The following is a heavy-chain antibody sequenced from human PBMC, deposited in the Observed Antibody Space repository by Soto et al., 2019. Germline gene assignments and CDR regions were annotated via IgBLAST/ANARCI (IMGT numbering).Heavy chain of an antibody. Sequence: QVRLVESGGGVVQPGRSLRLSCTASGFSFSSYAMYWFRQPPGKGLEWVAVISHDGINKHYADSVKGRVTVSRDNSNRSLDFQLNSLRGEDTAMYYCARDMYSSDYFVKWFEPWGQGTLVTVSS. CDR2: ISHDGINK. J-gene: IGHJ5*02. V-gene: IGHV3-30-3*01. D-gene: IGHD6-19*01. CDR3: ARDMYSSDYFVKWFEP. CDR1: GFSFSSYA.